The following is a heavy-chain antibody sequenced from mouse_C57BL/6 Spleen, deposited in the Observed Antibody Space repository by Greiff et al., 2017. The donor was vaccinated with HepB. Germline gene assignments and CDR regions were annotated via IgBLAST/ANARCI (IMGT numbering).Heavy chain of an antibody. J-gene: IGHJ1*03. V-gene: IGHV5-9*01. D-gene: IGHD1-1*01. Sequence: EVQGVESGGGLVKPGGSLKLSCAASGFTFSSYTMSWVRQTPEKRLEWVATISGGGGNTYYPDSVKGRFTISRDNAKNTLYLQMSSLRSEDTALYYCARLTTVVGPYFDVWGTGTTVTVSS. CDR1: GFTFSSYT. CDR2: ISGGGGNT. CDR3: ARLTTVVGPYFDV.